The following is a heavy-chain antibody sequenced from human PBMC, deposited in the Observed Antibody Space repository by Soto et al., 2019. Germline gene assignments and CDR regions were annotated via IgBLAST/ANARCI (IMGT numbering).Heavy chain of an antibody. CDR3: VHRRVGYCSGGSCLNWFDH. Sequence: QITLKESGPTLVKPTQPLTLTCTFSGFSLSTSGVGVGWIRQPQGKALEWLALIYWDDDKRYSPSRKSRPTIPKDTSKNQAVLTMTNMGPGDTATYNCVHRRVGYCSGGSCLNWFDHWGQGTLVTVSS. CDR1: GFSLSTSGVG. V-gene: IGHV2-5*02. CDR2: IYWDDDK. J-gene: IGHJ5*02. D-gene: IGHD2-15*01.